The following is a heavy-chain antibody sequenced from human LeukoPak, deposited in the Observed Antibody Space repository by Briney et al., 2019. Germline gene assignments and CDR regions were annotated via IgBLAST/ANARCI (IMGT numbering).Heavy chain of an antibody. J-gene: IGHJ5*02. CDR3: ARGHWAGWFDP. Sequence: SETLSLTCAVYGGSFSGYYWSWIRQPPGKGLEWIGEINHSGGTNYNPSLKSRVTISVDTSKNQFSLKLSSVTAADTAVYYCARGHWAGWFDPWGQGTLVTVSS. CDR2: INHSGGT. CDR1: GGSFSGYY. D-gene: IGHD3-16*01. V-gene: IGHV4-34*01.